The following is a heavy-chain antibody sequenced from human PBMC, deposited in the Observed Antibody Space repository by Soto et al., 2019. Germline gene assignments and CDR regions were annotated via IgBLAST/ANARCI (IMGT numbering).Heavy chain of an antibody. J-gene: IGHJ5*02. CDR1: GYTFTSYG. V-gene: IGHV1-18*04. CDR3: ARGQVVNFDNWFDP. Sequence: QIQLVQSGAEVKKLGTSVKVSCKASGYTFTSYGICWVRQAPGLGLEWMGWINPYSGHTNYAQNFQDRATLTTDTSTNTAYMELKRLRSDDTAVYFCARGQVVNFDNWFDPWGQGTLVTVSS. CDR2: INPYSGHT. D-gene: IGHD3-22*01.